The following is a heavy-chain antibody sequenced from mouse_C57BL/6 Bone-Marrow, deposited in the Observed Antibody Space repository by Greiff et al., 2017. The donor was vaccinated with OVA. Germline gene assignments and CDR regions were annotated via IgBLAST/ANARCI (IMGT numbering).Heavy chain of an antibody. Sequence: EVKLMESGGGLVQPGESLKLSCESNEYEFPSHDMSWVRKTPEKRLELVAAINSDGGSTYYPDTMERRFIISRDNTKKTLYLQMSSLRSEDTALYYCASTMITTKGIAYWGQGTLVTVSA. D-gene: IGHD2-4*01. J-gene: IGHJ3*01. CDR3: ASTMITTKGIAY. CDR2: INSDGGST. CDR1: EYEFPSHD. V-gene: IGHV5-2*01.